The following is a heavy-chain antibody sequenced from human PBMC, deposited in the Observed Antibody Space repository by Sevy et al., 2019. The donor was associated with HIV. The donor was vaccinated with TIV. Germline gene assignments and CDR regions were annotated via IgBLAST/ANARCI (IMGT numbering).Heavy chain of an antibody. CDR1: GFTFSNYA. CDR3: ARDRVSGSYYAGHFDY. D-gene: IGHD1-26*01. J-gene: IGHJ4*02. CDR2: ISFSGSDT. V-gene: IGHV3-23*01. Sequence: GGSLRLSCAASGFTFSNYAMSWVRQAPGKGLEWVSVISFSGSDTYYADSVKGRFTISRDNSKNTLYLQMNTLRAEDTAVYYCARDRVSGSYYAGHFDYWGQGTLVTVSS.